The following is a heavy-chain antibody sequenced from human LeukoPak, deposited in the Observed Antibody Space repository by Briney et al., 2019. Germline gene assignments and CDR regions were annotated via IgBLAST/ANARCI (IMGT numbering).Heavy chain of an antibody. CDR2: ISSSGSTI. D-gene: IGHD4-17*01. CDR1: GFTFSDYY. Sequence: GGSLRLSCAASGFTFSDYYMSWIRQAPGKGLEGVSYISSSGSTIYYADSVKGRFTISRYNAKNSLYLQMNSLRAEDTAVYYCARDRYGDFKADYWGQGTLVTVSS. V-gene: IGHV3-11*01. J-gene: IGHJ4*02. CDR3: ARDRYGDFKADY.